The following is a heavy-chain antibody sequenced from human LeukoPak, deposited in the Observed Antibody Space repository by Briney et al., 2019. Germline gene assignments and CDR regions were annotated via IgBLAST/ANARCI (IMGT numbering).Heavy chain of an antibody. CDR2: IYYTGST. J-gene: IGHJ4*02. V-gene: IGHV4-59*01. D-gene: IGHD3/OR15-3a*01. CDR1: GDSISGYY. Sequence: SETLSLTCTVSGDSISGYYWKWIRQPPGKGLEWIGYIYYTGSTNYSPSLNSRVTISIDTSKNQFSLELSSVTAADTAVYYCSRASRTIFGLIRTDSWGQGTLVTVSS. CDR3: SRASRTIFGLIRTDS.